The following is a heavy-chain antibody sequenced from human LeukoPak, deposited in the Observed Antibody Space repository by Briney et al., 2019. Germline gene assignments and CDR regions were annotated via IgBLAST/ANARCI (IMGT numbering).Heavy chain of an antibody. Sequence: GGTLRLSCAGSGFTFSTYAMSWVRQAPGKGLEWVAIISFDGTNKYYADSVKGRFTISRDNSKNTLYLQMNSLRAEDTAVYYCAKGGYYERPWYFDYWGQGTLVTVSS. V-gene: IGHV3-30*18. CDR2: ISFDGTNK. D-gene: IGHD3-22*01. CDR1: GFTFSTYA. J-gene: IGHJ4*02. CDR3: AKGGYYERPWYFDY.